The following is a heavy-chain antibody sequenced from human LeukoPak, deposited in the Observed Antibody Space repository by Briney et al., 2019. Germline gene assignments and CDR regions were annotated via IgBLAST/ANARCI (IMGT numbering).Heavy chain of an antibody. CDR2: MAHSGST. V-gene: IGHV4-30-2*01. CDR3: ARARPFTMIVVATPNDAFDL. Sequence: PSQTLSLTCTVFGCSICSGGYYRSWIRQPPGKGLEWIGYMAHSGSTYYNPSLMSRFTISVDRSKNQFSLKLSSVTAADTAVYYCARARPFTMIVVATPNDAFDLWGQGTVVTVSS. D-gene: IGHD3-22*01. CDR1: GCSICSGGYY. J-gene: IGHJ3*01.